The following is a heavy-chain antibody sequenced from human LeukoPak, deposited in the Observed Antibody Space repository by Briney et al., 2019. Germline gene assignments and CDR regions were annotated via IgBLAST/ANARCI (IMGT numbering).Heavy chain of an antibody. CDR1: GFTISSYA. D-gene: IGHD3-22*01. CDR2: ITSSGNTI. CDR3: ARANYYDISGYDY. J-gene: IGHJ4*02. V-gene: IGHV3-48*03. Sequence: GGSLRLSCAPSGFTISSYAMSWVRQAPGKGLEWVSYITSSGNTIYYADSVKGRFTISRDNAKNSLYLQMNSLRAEDTAVYYCARANYYDISGYDYWGQGTLVTVSS.